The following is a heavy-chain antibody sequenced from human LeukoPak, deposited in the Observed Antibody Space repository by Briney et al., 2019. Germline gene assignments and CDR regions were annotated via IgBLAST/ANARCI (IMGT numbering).Heavy chain of an antibody. CDR1: GGSFSGYH. J-gene: IGHJ6*03. D-gene: IGHD3-10*01. Sequence: PSETLSLTCAVYGGSFSGYHWSWIRQPPGKGLEWIGEINHSGSTNYNPSLKSRVTISVDTSKNQFSLKLSSVTAADTAVYYCARGITNYYYYYYMDVWGKGTTVTVSS. CDR3: ARGITNYYYYYYMDV. V-gene: IGHV4-34*01. CDR2: INHSGST.